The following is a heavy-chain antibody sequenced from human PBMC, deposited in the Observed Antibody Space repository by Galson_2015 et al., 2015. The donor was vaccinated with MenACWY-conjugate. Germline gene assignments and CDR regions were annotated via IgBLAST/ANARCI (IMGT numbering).Heavy chain of an antibody. CDR2: FVASLNEA. CDR3: ARDYYGSGTSSSFDF. D-gene: IGHD3-10*01. Sequence: SVKVSCKASGYTFTLYAMHWVRQAPGQGLEWIGGFVASLNEATSGHKFQDRVTVTADESTSTIYMELTSLRSEDTAFYYCARDYYGSGTSSSFDFWGQGTLVTVAA. J-gene: IGHJ4*02. CDR1: GYTFTLYA. V-gene: IGHV1-69*10.